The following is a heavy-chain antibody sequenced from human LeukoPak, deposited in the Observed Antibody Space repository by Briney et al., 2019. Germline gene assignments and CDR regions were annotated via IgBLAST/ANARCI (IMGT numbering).Heavy chain of an antibody. Sequence: GGSLRLPCVASGFTFSSNWMHWVRQAPGKGLVWISRIKGDGSSTSYADSVKGRFTISRDNAKNTLYLQMNSLRAEDTAVYYCAREEIGWDYWGQGTLVTVSS. CDR3: AREEIGWDY. CDR1: GFTFSSNW. J-gene: IGHJ4*02. D-gene: IGHD2-15*01. CDR2: IKGDGSST. V-gene: IGHV3-74*01.